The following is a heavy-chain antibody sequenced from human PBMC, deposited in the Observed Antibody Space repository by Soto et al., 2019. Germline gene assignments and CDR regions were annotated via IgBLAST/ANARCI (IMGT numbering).Heavy chain of an antibody. Sequence: EVQLVESGGGLVQPGRSLRLSCAASGFTFDDYAMHWVRQAPGKGLEWVSGISWNSGSIGYADSVKGRFTISRDNAKNSLYLQMNSLRAEDTALYYCAKDIRDYYDSSGYYFGAFDIWGQGTMVTVSS. CDR2: ISWNSGSI. V-gene: IGHV3-9*01. CDR1: GFTFDDYA. D-gene: IGHD3-22*01. J-gene: IGHJ3*02. CDR3: AKDIRDYYDSSGYYFGAFDI.